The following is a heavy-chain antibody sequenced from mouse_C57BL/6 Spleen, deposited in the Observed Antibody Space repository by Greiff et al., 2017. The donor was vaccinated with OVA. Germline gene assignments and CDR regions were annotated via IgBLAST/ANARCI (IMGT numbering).Heavy chain of an antibody. CDR1: GYTFTDYN. CDR2: INPNNGGT. CDR3: ARSGYYGSSLIFDY. V-gene: IGHV1-18*01. Sequence: EVQLQQSGPEPVKPGASVKIPCKASGYTFTDYNMDWVKQSHGKSLEWIGDINPNNGGTIYNQKFKGKATLTVDKSSSTAYMELRSLTSEDTAVYYCARSGYYGSSLIFDYWGQGTTLTVSS. J-gene: IGHJ2*01. D-gene: IGHD1-1*01.